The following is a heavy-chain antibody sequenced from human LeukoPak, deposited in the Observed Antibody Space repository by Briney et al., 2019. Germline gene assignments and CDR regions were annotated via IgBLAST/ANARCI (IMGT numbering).Heavy chain of an antibody. D-gene: IGHD3-22*01. J-gene: IGHJ3*02. CDR3: AKDHTYYDSPHAFDM. CDR1: GFTFSGYA. V-gene: IGHV3-23*01. Sequence: TGGSLRLSCAASGFTFSGYAMTWVRQAPGKGLEWVSSISRSGDRTYYADSVKGRFTISRDNSKNTLNLQVSSLRGEDTAVYYCAKDHTYYDSPHAFDMWGQGTTVTVSS. CDR2: ISRSGDRT.